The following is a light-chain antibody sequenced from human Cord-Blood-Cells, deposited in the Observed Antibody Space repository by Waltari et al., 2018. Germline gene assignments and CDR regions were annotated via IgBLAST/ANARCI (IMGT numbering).Light chain of an antibody. CDR2: DVS. CDR1: SSDVGGYNY. J-gene: IGLJ1*01. CDR3: SSYTSSSTLDYV. Sequence: QSALTQPASVSGSPGQSITISCTGTSSDVGGYNYVSWYQHNPGKAPKLIIYDVSNRPSGVSNRFSGAKSGNTASLTISGLQAEDEADYYCSSYTSSSTLDYVFGTGTKVTVL. V-gene: IGLV2-14*03.